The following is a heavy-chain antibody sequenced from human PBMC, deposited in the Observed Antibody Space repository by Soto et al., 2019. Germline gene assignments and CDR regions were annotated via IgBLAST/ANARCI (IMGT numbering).Heavy chain of an antibody. CDR1: GFSLTTPGVG. V-gene: IGHV2-5*02. Sequence: QITLKESGPTLVKSTQTLTLTCTFSGFSLTTPGVGVGWIRQPPGGALEWLALIFWDDDKRYSPSLKSRLTISKDASKNEVVLTVTNMEAVDTGTFYCAHRPHSSNLCFVYWGQGTLVTVSS. J-gene: IGHJ4*02. CDR2: IFWDDDK. CDR3: AHRPHSSNLCFVY. D-gene: IGHD6-13*01.